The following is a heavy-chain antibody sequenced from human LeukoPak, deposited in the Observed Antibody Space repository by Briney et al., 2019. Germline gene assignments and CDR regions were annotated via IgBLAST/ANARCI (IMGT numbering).Heavy chain of an antibody. J-gene: IGHJ4*02. V-gene: IGHV3-23*01. Sequence: GGSLRLSCAASGFTFSSYAMTWVRQAPGKGLEWVSVISGGGGTTYYADSVKGRFTISRDNSKNTLYRQMNSLRVDDTAVYYCAKGWGPVDYWGQGSLVTVSS. CDR1: GFTFSSYA. D-gene: IGHD3-16*01. CDR3: AKGWGPVDY. CDR2: ISGGGGTT.